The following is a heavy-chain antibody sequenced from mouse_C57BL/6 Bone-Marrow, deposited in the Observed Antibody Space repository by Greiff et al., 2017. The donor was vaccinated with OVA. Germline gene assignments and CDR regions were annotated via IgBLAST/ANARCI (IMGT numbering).Heavy chain of an antibody. D-gene: IGHD3-2*02. J-gene: IGHJ3*01. Sequence: LVESGASVKLSCKASGYTFTEYTIHWVKQRSGQGLEWIGWFYPGSGSIKYNEKFKDKATLTADKSSSTVYMELSRLTSEDSAVYFCARHEDQAGGFAYWGQGTLVTVSA. CDR3: ARHEDQAGGFAY. CDR1: GYTFTEYT. V-gene: IGHV1-62-2*01. CDR2: FYPGSGSI.